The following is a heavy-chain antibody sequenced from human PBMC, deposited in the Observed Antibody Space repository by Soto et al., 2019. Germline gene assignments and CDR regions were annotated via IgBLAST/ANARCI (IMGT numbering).Heavy chain of an antibody. Sequence: GGSLRLSCAASGFTFSSYSMNWVRQAPGKGLEWVSSISSSSSYIYYADSVKGRFTISRDNAKNSLYLQMNSLRAEDTAVYYCARGMDSSGWYWFDPWGQGTLVTVSS. CDR3: ARGMDSSGWYWFDP. CDR2: ISSSSSYI. D-gene: IGHD6-19*01. J-gene: IGHJ5*02. CDR1: GFTFSSYS. V-gene: IGHV3-21*01.